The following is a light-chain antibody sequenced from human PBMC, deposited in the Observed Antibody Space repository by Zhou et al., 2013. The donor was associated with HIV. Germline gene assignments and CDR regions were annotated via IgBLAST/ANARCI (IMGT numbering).Light chain of an antibody. CDR2: GAS. J-gene: IGKJ1*01. V-gene: IGKV1-8*01. CDR3: QQYYDYLWT. Sequence: ATQLTQSPSSLSASVGDRITITCRASQGISKWLAWYQQKPGKTPRLLIYGASTLQSGVPSRFSGTGSGTDFTLTISCLQSEDFATYYCQQYYDYLWTFGHGTKV. CDR1: QGISKW.